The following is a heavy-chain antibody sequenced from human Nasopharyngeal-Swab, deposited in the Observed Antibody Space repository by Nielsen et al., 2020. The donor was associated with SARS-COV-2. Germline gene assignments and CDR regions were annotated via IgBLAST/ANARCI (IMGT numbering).Heavy chain of an antibody. Sequence: SVKVSCKASGYTFTSYGISWVRQAPGQGLEWMGWISAYNGNTNYAQKLQGRVTMTTDTSTSTAYMELRSLRSDDTAVYYCARGPVEQWLVEGWFDPWGQGTLVTVSS. V-gene: IGHV1-18*01. CDR1: GYTFTSYG. CDR3: ARGPVEQWLVEGWFDP. D-gene: IGHD6-19*01. CDR2: ISAYNGNT. J-gene: IGHJ5*02.